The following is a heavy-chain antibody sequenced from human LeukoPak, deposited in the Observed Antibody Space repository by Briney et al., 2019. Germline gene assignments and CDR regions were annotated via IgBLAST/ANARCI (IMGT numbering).Heavy chain of an antibody. CDR3: AKKKSGSTYGYDY. Sequence: ASVKVSCKASGYTFTGYYMHWVRQAPGQGLEWMGWIHPKSGGTSYEQSFQGRVIMTSDTSISTAYMEVRRLTSDDTAVYYCAKKKSGSTYGYDYWGQGTLVTVSS. D-gene: IGHD5-18*01. J-gene: IGHJ4*02. V-gene: IGHV1-2*02. CDR1: GYTFTGYY. CDR2: IHPKSGGT.